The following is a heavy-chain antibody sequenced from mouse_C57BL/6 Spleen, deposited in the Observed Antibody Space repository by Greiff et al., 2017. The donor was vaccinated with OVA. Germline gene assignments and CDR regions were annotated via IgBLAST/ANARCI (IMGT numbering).Heavy chain of an antibody. CDR2: ISNGGGST. V-gene: IGHV5-12*01. D-gene: IGHD2-3*01. J-gene: IGHJ1*03. CDR3: ARRDGYYRYFDV. CDR1: GFTFSDYY. Sequence: EVKLVESGGGLVQPGGSLKLSCAASGFTFSDYYMYWVRQTPEKRLEWVAYISNGGGSTYYPDTVKGRFTISRDNAKNTLYLQMSRLKSEDPAMYYCARRDGYYRYFDVWGTGTTVTVSS.